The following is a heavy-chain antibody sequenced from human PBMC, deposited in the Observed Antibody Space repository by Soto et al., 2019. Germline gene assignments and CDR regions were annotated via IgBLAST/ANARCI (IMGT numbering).Heavy chain of an antibody. V-gene: IGHV5-10-1*01. CDR3: ARCEMATILLVGMDV. D-gene: IGHD5-12*01. J-gene: IGHJ6*02. Sequence: GESLKISCKGSGYSFTSYWISWVRQMPGKGLEWMGRIDPSDSYTNYSPSFQGHVTISADKSISTAYLQWSSLKASDTAMYYCARCEMATILLVGMDVWGQWTTVTVSS. CDR2: IDPSDSYT. CDR1: GYSFTSYW.